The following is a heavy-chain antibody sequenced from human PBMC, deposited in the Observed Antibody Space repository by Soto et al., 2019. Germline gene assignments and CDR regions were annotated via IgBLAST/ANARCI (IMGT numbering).Heavy chain of an antibody. CDR2: ISYDGSNK. V-gene: IGHV3-30*18. CDR1: GFTFSSYG. Sequence: QVQLVESGGGVVQPGRSLRLSCAASGFTFSSYGMHWVRQAPGKGLEWVAVISYDGSNKYYADSAKGRFPISRENSKNTQYLQMNSLKAEDTPVYYCAKDKWYSSSWYDYWGQGTLVTVSS. D-gene: IGHD6-13*01. J-gene: IGHJ4*02. CDR3: AKDKWYSSSWYDY.